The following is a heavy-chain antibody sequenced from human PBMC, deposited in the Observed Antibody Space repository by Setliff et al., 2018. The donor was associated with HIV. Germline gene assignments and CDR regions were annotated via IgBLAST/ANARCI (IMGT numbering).Heavy chain of an antibody. D-gene: IGHD1-1*01. J-gene: IGHJ3*02. V-gene: IGHV1-46*01. Sequence: ASVKVSCKASADTFTNCLINWVRQAPGQGLEWMGIINLSGSTIYAQEFQGRVTMTRDTSTSTVYMELSSLRSEDTAVYYCARAGGTTGTTLDAFDIWGQGTMVTVSS. CDR2: INLSGST. CDR3: ARAGGTTGTTLDAFDI. CDR1: ADTFTNCL.